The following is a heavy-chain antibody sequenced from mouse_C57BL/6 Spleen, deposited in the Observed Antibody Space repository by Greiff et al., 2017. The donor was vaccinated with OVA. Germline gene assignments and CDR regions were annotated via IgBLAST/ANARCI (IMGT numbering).Heavy chain of an antibody. V-gene: IGHV5-17*01. CDR2: ISSGSSTI. J-gene: IGHJ4*01. CDR1: GFTFSDYG. CDR3: ARGYGSKAMDY. D-gene: IGHD1-1*01. Sequence: DVQLVESGGGLVKPGGSLKLSCAASGFTFSDYGMHWVRQAPEKGLEWVAYISSGSSTIYYADTVKGRFTISRDNAKNTLFLQMTSLRSEDTAMYYCARGYGSKAMDYWGQGTSVTVSS.